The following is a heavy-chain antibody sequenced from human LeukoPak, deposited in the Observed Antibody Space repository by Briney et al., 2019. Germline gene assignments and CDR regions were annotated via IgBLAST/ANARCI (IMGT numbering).Heavy chain of an antibody. Sequence: GGSLRLSCAASGFNVSSNYMNWVRQAPGKGLEWVSSISSSSSYIYYADSVKGRFTISRDNAKNSPYLQMNSLRAEDTAVYYCARSGVYCTNGVRREGFDYWGQGTLVTVSS. J-gene: IGHJ4*02. CDR1: GFNVSSNY. D-gene: IGHD2-8*01. CDR3: ARSGVYCTNGVRREGFDY. CDR2: ISSSSSYI. V-gene: IGHV3-21*01.